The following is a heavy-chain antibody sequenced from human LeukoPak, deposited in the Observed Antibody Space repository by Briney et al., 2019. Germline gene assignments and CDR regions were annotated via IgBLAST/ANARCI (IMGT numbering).Heavy chain of an antibody. CDR2: IYYSGST. CDR1: GGSNSSSSYY. Sequence: SETLSLTCTVSGGSNSSSSYYWGWIRQPPGKGLEWIGSIYYSGSTYYNPSLKSRVTISVDTSKNQFSLKLSPVTAADTAVYYCARRYGWLSLDYWGQGTLVTVSS. V-gene: IGHV4-39*01. J-gene: IGHJ4*02. CDR3: ARRYGWLSLDY. D-gene: IGHD3-22*01.